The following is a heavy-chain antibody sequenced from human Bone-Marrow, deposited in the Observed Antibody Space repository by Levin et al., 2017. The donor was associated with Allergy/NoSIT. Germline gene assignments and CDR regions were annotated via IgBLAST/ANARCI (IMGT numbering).Heavy chain of an antibody. Sequence: GGSLRLSCAASGFTFSSYAMSWVRQAPGKGLEWVSAISGSGGSTYYADSVKGRFTISRDNSKNTLYLQMNSLRAEDTAVYYCAKDIRRYGDYEFRLHFDYWGQGTLVTVSS. V-gene: IGHV3-23*01. J-gene: IGHJ4*02. CDR3: AKDIRRYGDYEFRLHFDY. D-gene: IGHD4-17*01. CDR2: ISGSGGST. CDR1: GFTFSSYA.